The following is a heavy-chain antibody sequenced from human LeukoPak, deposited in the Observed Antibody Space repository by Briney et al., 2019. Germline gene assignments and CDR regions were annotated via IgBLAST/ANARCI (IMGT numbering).Heavy chain of an antibody. CDR3: AKNYGSGSSVKYYYYMDV. J-gene: IGHJ6*03. V-gene: IGHV3-7*03. CDR2: INPDGSEK. Sequence: GGSLRLSCAASGFTFSIYSMSWVRQAPGKGLEWAANINPDGSEKYYLDSVKGRMTISRDNAKNALYLQMNSLRAEDSAVYYCAKNYGSGSSVKYYYYMDVWGKGTTVTVSS. CDR1: GFTFSIYS. D-gene: IGHD3-10*01.